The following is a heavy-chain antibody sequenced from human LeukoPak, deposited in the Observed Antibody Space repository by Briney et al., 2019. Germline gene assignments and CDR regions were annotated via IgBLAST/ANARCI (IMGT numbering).Heavy chain of an antibody. D-gene: IGHD2-21*02. CDR1: GFTFSSYG. V-gene: IGHV3-30*03. CDR2: ISYDGSNK. CDR3: ARDHLTHIVVVTAQTYYFDY. J-gene: IGHJ4*02. Sequence: PGRSLRLSCAASGFTFSSYGMHWVRQAPGKGLEWVAVISYDGSNKYYADSVKGRFTISRDNSKNTLYLQMNSLRAEDTAVYYCARDHLTHIVVVTAQTYYFDYWGQGTLVTVSS.